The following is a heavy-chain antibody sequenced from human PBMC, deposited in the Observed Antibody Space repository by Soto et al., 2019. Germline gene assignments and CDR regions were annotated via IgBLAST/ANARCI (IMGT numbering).Heavy chain of an antibody. V-gene: IGHV3-74*01. Sequence: GGSLRLSCAASGFTFSNYWMHWVRQVPGKGLVWVSRINSDGSSTSYADSVKGRFTISRDNTKNTLYLQMNSLRAEDTAVYYCARDPAPAGWYDYWGQGTLVTVSS. D-gene: IGHD6-19*01. CDR3: ARDPAPAGWYDY. CDR1: GFTFSNYW. J-gene: IGHJ4*02. CDR2: INSDGSST.